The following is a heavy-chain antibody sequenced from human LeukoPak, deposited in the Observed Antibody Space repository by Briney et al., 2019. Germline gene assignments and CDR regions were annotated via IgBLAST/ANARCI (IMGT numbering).Heavy chain of an antibody. Sequence: GSLRLSCVASGFPFSSHAMCWVRQAPGKGLEWVSSIDISGGATWYADSVRGRFTISRDNSKNTLYLQMTSLRVEDTALYYCANEIRPNDYWGQGTLVTVSS. J-gene: IGHJ4*02. V-gene: IGHV3-23*05. CDR3: ANEIRPNDY. D-gene: IGHD3-16*01. CDR2: IDISGGAT. CDR1: GFPFSSHA.